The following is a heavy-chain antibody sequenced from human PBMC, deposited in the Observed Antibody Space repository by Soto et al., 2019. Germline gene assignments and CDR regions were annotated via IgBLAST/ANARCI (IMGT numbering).Heavy chain of an antibody. CDR3: ARDLMVYATGWFDP. V-gene: IGHV4-59*01. Sequence: QVQLQESGPGLVKPSETLSLTCTVSGGSISSYYWSWIRQPPGKGLEWIGYIYYIGITNYNPSLKRRVTISVDTSKNQFSLKLSSVTAADTAVYYCARDLMVYATGWFDPWGQGTLVTVSS. D-gene: IGHD2-8*01. CDR1: GGSISSYY. CDR2: IYYIGIT. J-gene: IGHJ5*02.